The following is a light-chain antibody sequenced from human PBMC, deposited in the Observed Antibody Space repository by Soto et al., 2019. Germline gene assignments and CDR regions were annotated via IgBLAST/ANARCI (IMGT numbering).Light chain of an antibody. CDR1: QSVSSY. CDR3: QQRSNWPPVT. J-gene: IGKJ4*01. CDR2: DAS. Sequence: IVLTQSPGTLSLSPGARATLSCRASQSVSSYLAWYQQKPGQAPRLLIYDASNRATGIPARFSGSGSGTDFTLTISSLGPEDFAVYYCQQRSNWPPVTFGGGTKVDIK. V-gene: IGKV3-11*01.